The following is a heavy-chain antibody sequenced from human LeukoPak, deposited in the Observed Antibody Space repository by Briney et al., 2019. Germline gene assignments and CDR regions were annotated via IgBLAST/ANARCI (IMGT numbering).Heavy chain of an antibody. CDR1: GYSFGDYW. CDR2: IWPDDSDT. Sequence: GESLRISCKASGYSFGDYWIGWVRQMPGKGLGWMGIIWPDDSDTRYSPSFQGQVTISADKSINTAYLQWSSLKASDTAMYYCARRGRLSANSHWFDPWGQGTLVTVSS. V-gene: IGHV5-51*01. J-gene: IGHJ5*02. D-gene: IGHD4/OR15-4a*01. CDR3: ARRGRLSANSHWFDP.